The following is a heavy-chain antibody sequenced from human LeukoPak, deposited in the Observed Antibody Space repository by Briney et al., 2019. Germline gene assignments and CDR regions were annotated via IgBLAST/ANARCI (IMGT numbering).Heavy chain of an antibody. D-gene: IGHD3-22*01. CDR2: ISGSGGDT. CDR1: GFSFRSYA. J-gene: IGHJ4*02. Sequence: PGGSLKLSCAASGFSFRSYAMNWVRQAPGKGLEWVSSISGSGGDTYYADSVKDRFTISRDNSKSTLYLQMNSLRAEDTAVYFCAKDDYYESSGYSYFDYWGQGTLVTVSS. V-gene: IGHV3-23*01. CDR3: AKDDYYESSGYSYFDY.